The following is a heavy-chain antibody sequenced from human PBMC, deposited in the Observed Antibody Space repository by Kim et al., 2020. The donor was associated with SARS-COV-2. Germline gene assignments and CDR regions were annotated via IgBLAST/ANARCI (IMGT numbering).Heavy chain of an antibody. V-gene: IGHV3-48*02. CDR3: AKADRSDWDFDY. J-gene: IGHJ4*02. Sequence: IYYAGAVKGRFTISRDNAKKSLNLQMNSLRDEDTAVYYCAKADRSDWDFDYWGQGALVIVSS. D-gene: IGHD3-22*01. CDR2: I.